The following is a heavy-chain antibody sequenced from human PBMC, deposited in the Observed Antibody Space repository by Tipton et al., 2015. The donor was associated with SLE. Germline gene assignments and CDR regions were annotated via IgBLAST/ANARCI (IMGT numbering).Heavy chain of an antibody. CDR3: ARTYVVLASYIDY. CDR2: IYQSGST. V-gene: IGHV4-38-2*01. CDR1: EYSIRSGYY. J-gene: IGHJ4*02. Sequence: TLSLTCVVSEYSIRSGYYWGWIRQAPGKGLEWIGSIYQSGSTYYTPSLKSRVTISVDTSKNQFSLQLTSVTAADTAVYYCARTYVVLASYIDYWGQGILVTVS. D-gene: IGHD3-9*01.